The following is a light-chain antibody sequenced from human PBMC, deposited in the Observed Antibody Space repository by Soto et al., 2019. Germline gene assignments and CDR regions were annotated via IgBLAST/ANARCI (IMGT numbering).Light chain of an antibody. Sequence: DIVMTQTPLSLSVTPGQPASISCKSSQSLLGSDGKTYLSWYLQKPGHPPQLLIFGVSNHFSGVSDRFSGSGSGTDFTLKISRVEAEDVGVYYCMQSVQFPRTFGGGTKVEIK. CDR3: MQSVQFPRT. J-gene: IGKJ4*01. CDR2: GVS. CDR1: QSLLGSDGKTY. V-gene: IGKV2D-29*01.